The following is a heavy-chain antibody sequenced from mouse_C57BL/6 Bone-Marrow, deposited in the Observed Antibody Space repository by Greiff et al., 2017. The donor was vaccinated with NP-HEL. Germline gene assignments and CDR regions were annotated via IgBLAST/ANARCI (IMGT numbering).Heavy chain of an antibody. Sequence: QVQLQQPGAELVKPGASVKLSCKASGYTFTSYWMHWVKQRPGQGLECIGMIHPNRGSTNYNEKFKSKATLTVDKSSSTAYMQRSRLTSEDSAVYYCARSGFDYWGQGTTLTVSS. CDR2: IHPNRGST. J-gene: IGHJ2*01. CDR1: GYTFTSYW. CDR3: ARSGFDY. V-gene: IGHV1-64*01. D-gene: IGHD4-1*01.